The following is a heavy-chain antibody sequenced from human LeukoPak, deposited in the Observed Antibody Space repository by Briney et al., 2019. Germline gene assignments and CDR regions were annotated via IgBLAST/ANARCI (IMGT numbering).Heavy chain of an antibody. J-gene: IGHJ5*02. D-gene: IGHD3-16*01. V-gene: IGHV3-23*01. CDR1: GFTFSSYA. Sequence: GGSLRLSCAASGFTFSSYAMSWVRPAPGKGLEWVSAISGSGGSTYYADSVKGRFTISRDNSKNTLYLQMNSLRAEDTAVYYCAKDLGGYNWFDPWGQGTLVTVSS. CDR3: AKDLGGYNWFDP. CDR2: ISGSGGST.